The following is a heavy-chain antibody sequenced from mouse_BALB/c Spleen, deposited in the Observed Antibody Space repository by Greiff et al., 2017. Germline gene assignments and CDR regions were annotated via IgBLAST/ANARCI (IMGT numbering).Heavy chain of an antibody. V-gene: IGHV1S132*01. Sequence: QVQLQQSGAELVKPGASVKLSCKTSSYTFSSYWIQWVKQRPGQGLGWIGEIFPGTGTTYYNEKFKGKATLTIDTSSSTAYMQLSSLTSEDSAVYFCARRQNYAMDYWGQGTSVTVSS. CDR1: SYTFSSYW. J-gene: IGHJ4*01. CDR2: IFPGTGTT. CDR3: ARRQNYAMDY. D-gene: IGHD3-2*01.